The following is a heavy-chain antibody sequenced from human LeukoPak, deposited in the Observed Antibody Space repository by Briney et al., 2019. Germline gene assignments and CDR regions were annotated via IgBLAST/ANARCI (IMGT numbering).Heavy chain of an antibody. Sequence: SQTLSLTCTVSGGSISSYYWTWTRQPPGKGLEWIGYIYYSGSTSTNYNPSLKSRVTISLDTSKNQFSLKLSSVTSADTAVYYCARVPEYYYDSSGTNWGQGTLVTVSS. V-gene: IGHV4-59*01. CDR1: GGSISSYY. D-gene: IGHD3-22*01. J-gene: IGHJ4*02. CDR2: IYYSGSTST. CDR3: ARVPEYYYDSSGTN.